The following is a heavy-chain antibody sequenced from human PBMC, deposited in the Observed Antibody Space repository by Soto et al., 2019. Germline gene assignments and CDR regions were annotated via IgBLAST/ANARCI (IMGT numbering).Heavy chain of an antibody. J-gene: IGHJ5*02. CDR2: ISSNSAYI. D-gene: IGHD6-13*01. Sequence: GGSLRLSCAASGFTFRSFTMNWVCQAPGKGLEWVSTISSNSAYIYYTDALRGRFTISRDNAKNSLHLQMNSLRAEDTAVYYCTRDASRDSSARGWFDPWGPGTLVTVSS. CDR3: TRDASRDSSARGWFDP. CDR1: GFTFRSFT. V-gene: IGHV3-21*01.